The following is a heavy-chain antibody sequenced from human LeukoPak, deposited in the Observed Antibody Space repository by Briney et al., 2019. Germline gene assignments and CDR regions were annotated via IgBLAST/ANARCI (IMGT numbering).Heavy chain of an antibody. J-gene: IGHJ4*02. CDR1: GYSFTSYD. D-gene: IGHD3-22*01. V-gene: IGHV1-8*01. CDR2: MTPNSGDT. CDR3: ATGGYDSSGLYFDY. Sequence: ASVKVSCKASGYSFTSYDINWVRQAPGQGFEWMGWMTPNSGDTGYAQKFQGRVTMTEDTSTDTAYMELSSLRSEDAAVYYCATGGYDSSGLYFDYWGQGTLVTVSS.